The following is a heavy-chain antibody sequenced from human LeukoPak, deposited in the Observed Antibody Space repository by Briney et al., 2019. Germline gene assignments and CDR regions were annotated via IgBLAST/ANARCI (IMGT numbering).Heavy chain of an antibody. J-gene: IGHJ3*02. CDR2: IYYSGST. D-gene: IGHD3/OR15-3a*01. V-gene: IGHV4-59*01. CDR3: VRGGPWAFDI. CDR1: GGSISSYY. Sequence: SETLSLTCTVSGGSISSYYWSWIRQPPGKGLEWIGYIYYSGSTNYNPSLKSRVTISVDTSKNQFSLKLSSVTAADTAVYYCVRGGPWAFDIWGQGTMVTVSS.